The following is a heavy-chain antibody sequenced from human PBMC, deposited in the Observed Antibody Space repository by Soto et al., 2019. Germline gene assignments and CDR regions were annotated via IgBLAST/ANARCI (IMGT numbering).Heavy chain of an antibody. D-gene: IGHD6-13*01. Sequence: ASVKVSCKASGYTFTSYGISWVRQAPGQGLEWMGWISAYNGNTNYAQKLQGRVTMTTDTSTSTAYMELRSLRSDDTAVYYCARPRAGSSWYYFDYWGQGTLVTVPQ. V-gene: IGHV1-18*01. J-gene: IGHJ4*02. CDR1: GYTFTSYG. CDR3: ARPRAGSSWYYFDY. CDR2: ISAYNGNT.